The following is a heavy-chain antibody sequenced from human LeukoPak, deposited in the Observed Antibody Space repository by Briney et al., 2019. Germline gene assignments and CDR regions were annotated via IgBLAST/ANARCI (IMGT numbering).Heavy chain of an antibody. CDR2: ISSDGSNK. Sequence: VGSLRLSCAASGFTFSTYGMHWVRQGPGKGLECVALISSDGSNKDYADSVKGRFTISRDNSKNILYVQMDSLRAEDTAVYYCARDLRKGRYFDYWGQGTLVTVSS. CDR3: ARDLRKGRYFDY. CDR1: GFTFSTYG. J-gene: IGHJ4*02. D-gene: IGHD3-10*01. V-gene: IGHV3-30*03.